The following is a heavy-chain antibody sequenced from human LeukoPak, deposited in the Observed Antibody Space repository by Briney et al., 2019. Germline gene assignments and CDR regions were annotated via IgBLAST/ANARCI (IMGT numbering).Heavy chain of an antibody. CDR1: GYTFTSYD. CDR2: INPSGGST. V-gene: IGHV1-46*01. J-gene: IGHJ5*02. D-gene: IGHD4-17*01. CDR3: ARDGGYYGEKYWFDP. Sequence: ASVKVSCKASGYTFTSYDINWVRQAPGQGLEWMGIINPSGGSTSYAQKFQGRVTMTRDTSTSTVYMELSSLRSEDTAMYYCARDGGYYGEKYWFDPWGQGTLVTVSS.